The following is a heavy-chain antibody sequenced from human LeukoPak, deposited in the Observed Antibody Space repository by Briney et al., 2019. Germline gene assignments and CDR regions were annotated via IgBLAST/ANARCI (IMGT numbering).Heavy chain of an antibody. Sequence: GRSLRLSCAASGFTFSSYGMLWVRQPPGKGLEWVAVIWYYGSNIYHADSVKGRFTNSRDNSKNTLYLQMNSLRAEDTAVYYCAKVGPQGGEMANFDYWGQGTLVTVSS. CDR3: AKVGPQGGEMANFDY. CDR1: GFTFSSYG. V-gene: IGHV3-33*06. J-gene: IGHJ4*02. D-gene: IGHD5-24*01. CDR2: IWYYGSNI.